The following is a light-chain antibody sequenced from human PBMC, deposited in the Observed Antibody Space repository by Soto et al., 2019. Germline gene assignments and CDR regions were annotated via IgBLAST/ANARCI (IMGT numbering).Light chain of an antibody. V-gene: IGKV3-20*01. CDR1: ESIASNY. CDR3: QQYGSSPCT. CDR2: GAS. Sequence: EIVLTQSPGTLSLSPGERATLSCRASESIASNYLAWYQQKPGQAPRLLMHGASSRATGIPDRFSGSGSGTDFTLTITRLQPEDFAVYYCQQYGSSPCTSGQGTKVEIK. J-gene: IGKJ1*01.